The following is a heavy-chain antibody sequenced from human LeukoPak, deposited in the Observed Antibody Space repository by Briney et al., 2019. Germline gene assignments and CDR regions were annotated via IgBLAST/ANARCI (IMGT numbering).Heavy chain of an antibody. CDR1: GFTFSSNY. Sequence: GGSLRLSCAASGFTFSSNYMSWVRQAPGKGLEWVSLISSGGSTYYADSVKGRSTISRDKSKNTLYLQMNSPRAEDTAVYYCARDEITVTSSIDYWGQGTLVTVSS. CDR2: ISSGGST. CDR3: ARDEITVTSSIDY. D-gene: IGHD4-17*01. J-gene: IGHJ4*03. V-gene: IGHV3-66*01.